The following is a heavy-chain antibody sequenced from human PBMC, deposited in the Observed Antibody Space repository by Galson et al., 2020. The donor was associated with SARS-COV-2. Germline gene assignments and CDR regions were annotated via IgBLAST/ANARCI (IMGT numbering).Heavy chain of an antibody. CDR1: GGSISSYY. V-gene: IGHV4-59*13. CDR3: ASNYGVGWFDP. CDR2: IYYSGST. J-gene: IGHJ5*02. Sequence: SETLSLTCTVSGGSISSYYWSWIRQPPGKGLEWIGYIYYSGSTNYNPSLKSRVTISVDTSKNQFSLKLSSVTAADTAVYYCASNYGVGWFDPWGQGTLVTVSS. D-gene: IGHD4-17*01.